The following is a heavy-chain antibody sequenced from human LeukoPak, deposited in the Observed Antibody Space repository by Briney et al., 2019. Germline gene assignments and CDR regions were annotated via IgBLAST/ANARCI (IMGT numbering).Heavy chain of an antibody. CDR1: GGSISSYY. D-gene: IGHD4-17*01. CDR2: IYYSGST. CDR3: ASTRKHTVSYDY. J-gene: IGHJ4*02. V-gene: IGHV4-59*08. Sequence: SETLCLTCTVSGGSISSYYWSWIRQPPGKGLEWIGYIYYSGSTNYNPSLKSRVTISVDTSKNQFSLKLSSVTAADTAVYYCASTRKHTVSYDYWGQGTLVTVSS.